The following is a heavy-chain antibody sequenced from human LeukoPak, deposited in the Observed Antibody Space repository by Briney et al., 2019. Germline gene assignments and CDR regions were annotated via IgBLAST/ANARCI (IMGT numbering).Heavy chain of an antibody. Sequence: GGSLRLSCVASGFSFSNYWMHWVRQTPGKGLLWVSRLSGDGSSSKYADSLKGRFTISRDNAKNTLYLQMNSLRAEDTAVYYCASAGYDYVWGSYRYSDYWGQGTLVTVSS. CDR3: ASAGYDYVWGSYRYSDY. CDR1: GFSFSNYW. CDR2: LSGDGSSS. D-gene: IGHD3-16*02. V-gene: IGHV3-74*03. J-gene: IGHJ4*02.